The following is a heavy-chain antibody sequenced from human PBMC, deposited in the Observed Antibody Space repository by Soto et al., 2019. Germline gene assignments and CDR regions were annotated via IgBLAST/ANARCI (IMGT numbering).Heavy chain of an antibody. V-gene: IGHV3-33*01. J-gene: IGHJ3*02. CDR1: GFPFSFYG. D-gene: IGHD3-3*02. Sequence: LRLSCAVSGFPFSFYGFHWVRQSPGKGLEWLGVIVSDGSAIYHADSLEGRFFISRDNSKDILYLQMNSLRVEDTAVYYCARDDAFDNENGFDMWGQGTMVTVSS. CDR2: IVSDGSAI. CDR3: ARDDAFDNENGFDM.